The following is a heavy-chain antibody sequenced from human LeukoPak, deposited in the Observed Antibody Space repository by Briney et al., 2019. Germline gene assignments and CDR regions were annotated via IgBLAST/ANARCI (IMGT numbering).Heavy chain of an antibody. J-gene: IGHJ4*02. Sequence: SVKVSCKASGGTFSSYAISWVRQAPGQGLEWMGGIIPIFGTANYAQKFQGRVTITTDESTSTAYMELSSLRSEDTAVYYCARPRRDLVGFDYWGQGTLVTVSS. CDR3: ARPRRDLVGFDY. CDR2: IIPIFGTA. V-gene: IGHV1-69*05. D-gene: IGHD1-26*01. CDR1: GGTFSSYA.